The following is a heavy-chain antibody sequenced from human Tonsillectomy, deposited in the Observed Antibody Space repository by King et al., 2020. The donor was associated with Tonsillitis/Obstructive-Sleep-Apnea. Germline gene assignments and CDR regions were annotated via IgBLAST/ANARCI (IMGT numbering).Heavy chain of an antibody. Sequence: VQLVQSGAEVRKPGASVKVSCKASGYQFTGYFMHWVRQAPGQGLQWMGWINPNSGGTSYAQRFQGRVTMTRDTSISTAYMELSSLKSDDTAVYYCAISDVDTRPSGGPYYYAMDVWGQGTTVTVSS. CDR3: AISDVDTRPSGGPYYYAMDV. D-gene: IGHD1-26*01. J-gene: IGHJ6*02. CDR1: GYQFTGYF. V-gene: IGHV1-2*02. CDR2: INPNSGGT.